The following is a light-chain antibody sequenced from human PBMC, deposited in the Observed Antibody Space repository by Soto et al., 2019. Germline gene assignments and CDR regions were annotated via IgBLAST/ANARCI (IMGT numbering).Light chain of an antibody. CDR2: GNS. Sequence: QSVLTQPPSVSGAPGQRVTISCTGSSSNIGAGYDVHWYQQLPGTAPKLHIYGNSNRPSGVPDRFSGSKSGTSASLAITGLQAEDEADYYCQSYDSSLSGSSVFGTGTKLTVL. J-gene: IGLJ1*01. CDR1: SSNIGAGYD. CDR3: QSYDSSLSGSSV. V-gene: IGLV1-40*01.